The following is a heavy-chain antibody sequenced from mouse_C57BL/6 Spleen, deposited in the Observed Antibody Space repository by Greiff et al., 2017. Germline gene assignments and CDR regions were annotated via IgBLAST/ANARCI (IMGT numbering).Heavy chain of an antibody. CDR3: AKKRDREDYFDY. J-gene: IGHJ2*01. Sequence: VQLQESGPGLVAPSQSLSITCTVSGFSFTSYGVSWVRQPPGKGLEWLGEIWGDGSTNYHSALISSLGISKDHYTSQVFLKLNSLQTDDTATYYCAKKRDREDYFDYWGQGTTLTVSS. CDR1: GFSFTSYG. CDR2: IWGDGST. V-gene: IGHV2-3*01. D-gene: IGHD2-14*01.